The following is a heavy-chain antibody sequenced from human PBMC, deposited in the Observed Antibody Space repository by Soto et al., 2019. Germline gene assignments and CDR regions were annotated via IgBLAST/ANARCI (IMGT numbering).Heavy chain of an antibody. CDR3: ARLPTYSSSWYSYLVDDAFAI. CDR1: GFTFSSYG. J-gene: IGHJ3*02. Sequence: PGGSLRLSCAASGFTFSSYGMHWVRQAPGKGLEWVAVIWYDGSNKYYADSVKGRFTISRDNSKNTLYLQMNSLRAEDTAVYYCARLPTYSSSWYSYLVDDAFAIWGQGTIVTVSS. CDR2: IWYDGSNK. V-gene: IGHV3-33*01. D-gene: IGHD6-13*01.